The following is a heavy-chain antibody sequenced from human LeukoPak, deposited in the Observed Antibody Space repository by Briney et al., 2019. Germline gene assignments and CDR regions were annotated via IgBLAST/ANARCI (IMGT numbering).Heavy chain of an antibody. CDR3: AVYYYGSGSYYSNYFDY. D-gene: IGHD3-10*01. CDR1: GFTFSSYG. Sequence: GGSLRLSCAASGFTFSSYGMHWVRQAPGKGLEWVAFIRYDGSNKYYADSVKGRFTISRDNSKDTLYLQMNSLRAEDTAVYYCAVYYYGSGSYYSNYFDYWGQGTLVTVSS. CDR2: IRYDGSNK. J-gene: IGHJ4*02. V-gene: IGHV3-30*02.